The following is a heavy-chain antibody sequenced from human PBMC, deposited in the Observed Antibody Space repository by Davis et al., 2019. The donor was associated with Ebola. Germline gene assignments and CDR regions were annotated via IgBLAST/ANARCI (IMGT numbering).Heavy chain of an antibody. CDR1: GFIFSSCG. J-gene: IGHJ3*02. CDR2: ISYDGNNR. V-gene: IGHV3-30*18. D-gene: IGHD3-3*01. CDR3: TKDGDWSGYHLGAFDI. Sequence: GESLKISCAAAGFIFSSCGMHWVRQAPGKGLEWVAVISYDGNNRYYADSVKGRFTISRDNSKNTLFLQMNSLRAEDTAVYYCTKDGDWSGYHLGAFDIWGQGTMITVSS.